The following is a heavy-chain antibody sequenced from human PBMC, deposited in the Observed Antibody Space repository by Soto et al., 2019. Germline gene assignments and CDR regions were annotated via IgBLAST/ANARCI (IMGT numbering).Heavy chain of an antibody. Sequence: QVQLVQSGAEVKKPGASVKVSCKASGYTFTSYYMHWVRQAPGQGLEWMGIINPSGGSTSYAQKFQRRVTMTRDTSTSTVYMELSSLRSEDTAVYYCAGGQVDSSGYGISDYWGQGTLVTVSS. V-gene: IGHV1-46*01. D-gene: IGHD3-22*01. CDR1: GYTFTSYY. J-gene: IGHJ4*02. CDR2: INPSGGST. CDR3: AGGQVDSSGYGISDY.